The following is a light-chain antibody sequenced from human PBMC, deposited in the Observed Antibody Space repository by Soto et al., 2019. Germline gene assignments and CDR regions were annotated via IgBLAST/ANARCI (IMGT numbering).Light chain of an antibody. CDR1: SSDVGSYNL. J-gene: IGLJ1*01. CDR3: CSYAGSSTSV. Sequence: QSALTQPASVSGSPGQSITISCTGTSSDVGSYNLVSWYQQHPGKAPKPMIYEGSKRPSGVSNRCSGSKSGNTASLTISGLQAEDEADYYCCSYAGSSTSVFGPGTKLTVL. V-gene: IGLV2-23*01. CDR2: EGS.